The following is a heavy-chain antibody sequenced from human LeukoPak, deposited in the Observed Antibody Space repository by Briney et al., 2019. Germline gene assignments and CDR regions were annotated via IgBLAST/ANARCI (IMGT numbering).Heavy chain of an antibody. J-gene: IGHJ5*02. V-gene: IGHV3-74*01. Sequence: GGSLRLSCAASGFTFSSYSMNWVRQAPGKGLVWVSRLHSDGSSTGYADSVKGRFTTSRDNAKNTLYLQMNSLRAEDTAVYYCARGTAVALFDPWGQGTLVTVSS. D-gene: IGHD2-21*02. CDR3: ARGTAVALFDP. CDR2: LHSDGSST. CDR1: GFTFSSYS.